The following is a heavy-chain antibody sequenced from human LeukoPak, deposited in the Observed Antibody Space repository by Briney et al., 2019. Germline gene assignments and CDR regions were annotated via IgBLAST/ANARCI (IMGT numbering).Heavy chain of an antibody. Sequence: ASVKVSCKASGYAFTGYYMHWVRRAPGQGLEWMGRINPNSGGTNYAQKFQGRVTMTRDTSISTAYMELSRLRSDDTAVYYCARAGYSSGFDRDWGQGTLVTVSS. D-gene: IGHD6-19*01. CDR3: ARAGYSSGFDRD. CDR1: GYAFTGYY. J-gene: IGHJ4*02. V-gene: IGHV1-2*06. CDR2: INPNSGGT.